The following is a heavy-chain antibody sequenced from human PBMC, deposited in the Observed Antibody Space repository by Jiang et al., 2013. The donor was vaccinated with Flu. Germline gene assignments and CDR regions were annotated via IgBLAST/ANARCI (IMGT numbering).Heavy chain of an antibody. Sequence: GLVKPGGSLRLSCAASGFTFSSYSMNWVRQAPGKGLEWVSSISSSSSYIYYADSVKGRFTISRDNAKNSLYLQMNSLRAEDTAVYYCARDRRFGSCMDVWGQGTTVTVSS. CDR2: ISSSSSYI. CDR1: GFTFSSYS. J-gene: IGHJ6*02. D-gene: IGHD3-10*01. V-gene: IGHV3-21*01. CDR3: ARDRRFGSCMDV.